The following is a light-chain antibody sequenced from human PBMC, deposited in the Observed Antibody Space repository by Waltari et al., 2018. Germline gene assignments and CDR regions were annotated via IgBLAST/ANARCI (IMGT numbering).Light chain of an antibody. CDR1: VLAKNN. V-gene: IGLV3-27*01. J-gene: IGLJ3*02. CDR2: RDN. Sequence: SYELTQPSSVSLSPGQTANITCSGNVLAKNNGRWLPQRPGQAPMLLIYRDNARPSGIPQRFSGSSSGTTVTLTISGAHVEDEADYYCYSVSANSWVFGGGTRLTVL. CDR3: YSVSANSWV.